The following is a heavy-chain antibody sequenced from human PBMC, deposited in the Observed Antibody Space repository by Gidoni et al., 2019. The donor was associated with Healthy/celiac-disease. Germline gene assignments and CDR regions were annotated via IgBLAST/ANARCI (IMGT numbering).Heavy chain of an antibody. CDR1: GGSFSGYY. V-gene: IGHV4-34*01. CDR2: INHSGST. CDR3: ARGNKSSWLYYFDY. D-gene: IGHD6-13*01. J-gene: IGHJ4*02. Sequence: QVQLQQWGAGLLKPSETLSLTCAVYGGSFSGYYWSWIRQPPGKGLEWIGEINHSGSTNYNPSLKSRVTISVDTSKNQFSLKLSSVTAADTAVYYCARGNKSSWLYYFDYWGQGTLVTVSS.